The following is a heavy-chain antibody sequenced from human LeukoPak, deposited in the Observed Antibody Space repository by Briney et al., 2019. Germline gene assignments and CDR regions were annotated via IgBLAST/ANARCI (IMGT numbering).Heavy chain of an antibody. Sequence: SVKVSCKASGGTFSSYAISWVRQAPGQGLEWMGRIIPIFGTANYAQKFQGRVTITTDESTSTAYMELSSLRSEDTAVCYCARGRYYYDSSGYYEEHNFDYWGQGTLVTVSS. CDR1: GGTFSSYA. J-gene: IGHJ4*02. CDR2: IIPIFGTA. D-gene: IGHD3-22*01. V-gene: IGHV1-69*05. CDR3: ARGRYYYDSSGYYEEHNFDY.